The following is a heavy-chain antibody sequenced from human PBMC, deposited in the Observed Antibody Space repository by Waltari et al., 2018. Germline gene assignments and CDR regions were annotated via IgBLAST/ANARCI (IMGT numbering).Heavy chain of an antibody. D-gene: IGHD2-21*01. Sequence: QVQLVQSGAEVKKPGSSVKVSCKASGGTFSSYAISWVRQAPGQGLEWMGRIIPIFGTANYARKFQGRVTITADKSTSTAYMELSSLRSEDTAVYYCARAVYCGGDCYSGWYNWFDPWGQGTLVTVSS. CDR1: GGTFSSYA. J-gene: IGHJ5*02. CDR2: IIPIFGTA. V-gene: IGHV1-69*08. CDR3: ARAVYCGGDCYSGWYNWFDP.